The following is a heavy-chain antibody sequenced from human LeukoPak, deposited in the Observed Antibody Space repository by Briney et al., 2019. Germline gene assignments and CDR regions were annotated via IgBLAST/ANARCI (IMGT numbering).Heavy chain of an antibody. CDR1: GFTFSDYW. V-gene: IGHV3-7*03. J-gene: IGHJ4*02. CDR2: IKQDGSEK. CDR3: AKDSPYAYYGSGSYWDY. D-gene: IGHD3-10*01. Sequence: GGSLRLSCAVSGFTFSDYWMSWVRQAPGRGLEWVANIKQDGSEKNYVDSVKGRFTISRDNAKNSLYLQMNSLRAEDTAVYYCAKDSPYAYYGSGSYWDYWGQGTLVTVSS.